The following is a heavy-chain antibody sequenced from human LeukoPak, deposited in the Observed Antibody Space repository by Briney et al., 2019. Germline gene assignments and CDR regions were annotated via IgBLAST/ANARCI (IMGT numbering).Heavy chain of an antibody. Sequence: ASVKVSCKASGYTFTGYYMHWVRQAPGQGLEWMGWINPNSGGTNYAQKFQGRVTMTRDTSISTAYMEPSRLRSDDTAVYYCAREGGEQWLVPGYWGQGTLVTVSS. V-gene: IGHV1-2*02. D-gene: IGHD6-19*01. CDR2: INPNSGGT. CDR3: AREGGEQWLVPGY. CDR1: GYTFTGYY. J-gene: IGHJ4*02.